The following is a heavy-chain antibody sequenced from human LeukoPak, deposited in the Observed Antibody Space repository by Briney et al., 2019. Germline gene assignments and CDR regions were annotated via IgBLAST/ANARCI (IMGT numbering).Heavy chain of an antibody. Sequence: PGRSLRLSCAASGFSFNSYGMHWVRQAPGKGLEWVALISYDGSNKYYADSVKGRFTISRDTSKNTLFLQMNSLRAEDTAVYYCAKDRDSSSCFGAADYWGQGTLVTVSS. CDR3: AKDRDSSSCFGAADY. CDR1: GFSFNSYG. D-gene: IGHD6-13*01. V-gene: IGHV3-30*18. J-gene: IGHJ4*02. CDR2: ISYDGSNK.